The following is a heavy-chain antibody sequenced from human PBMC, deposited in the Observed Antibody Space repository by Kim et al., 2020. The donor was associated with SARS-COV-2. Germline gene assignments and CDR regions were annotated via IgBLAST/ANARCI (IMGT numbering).Heavy chain of an antibody. J-gene: IGHJ4*02. CDR1: GFTFSSYA. CDR2: ISTSGVST. CDR3: AKAPNTGCSGGYCYRSSPFDS. V-gene: IGHV3-23*01. Sequence: GGSLRLSCAASGFTFSSYAMSWVRQAPGKGLEWVSAISTSGVSTYYADSVKGRFTISRDNSKNTLYLQMNSLRAEDTAVYYCAKAPNTGCSGGYCYRSSPFDSWGQGTLVTVSS. D-gene: IGHD2-15*01.